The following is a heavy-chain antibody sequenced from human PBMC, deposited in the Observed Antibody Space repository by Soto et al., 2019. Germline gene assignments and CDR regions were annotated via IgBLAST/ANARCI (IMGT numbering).Heavy chain of an antibody. CDR2: ISYDGSNK. CDR3: AKDYNYYDSSGYFPNWYFDL. V-gene: IGHV3-30*18. J-gene: IGHJ2*01. CDR1: GFTFSSYG. Sequence: QVQLVESGGGVVQPGRSLRLSCAASGFTFSSYGMHWVRQAPGKGLEWVAIISYDGSNKYYAASVKGRFTISRDNSKNTLYLQMNSLRAEDTAVYYCAKDYNYYDSSGYFPNWYFDLWGRGTLVTVSS. D-gene: IGHD3-22*01.